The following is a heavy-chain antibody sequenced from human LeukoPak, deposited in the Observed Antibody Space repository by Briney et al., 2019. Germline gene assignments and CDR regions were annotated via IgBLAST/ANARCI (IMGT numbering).Heavy chain of an antibody. CDR1: GGSFSGYY. V-gene: IGHV4-34*01. Sequence: SETLSLTCAVYGGSFSGYYWSWIRQPPGKGLEWIGEINHSGSTNYNPSLKSRVTISVDTSKNQFSLKLSSVTAADTAVYYCAKGAHTMVRGGFDYWGQGTLVTVSS. CDR2: INHSGST. D-gene: IGHD3-10*01. J-gene: IGHJ4*02. CDR3: AKGAHTMVRGGFDY.